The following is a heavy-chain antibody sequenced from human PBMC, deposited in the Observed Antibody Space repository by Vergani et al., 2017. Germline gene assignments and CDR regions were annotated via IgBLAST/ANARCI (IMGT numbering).Heavy chain of an antibody. J-gene: IGHJ6*02. D-gene: IGHD3-3*01. CDR3: ARQRREESITIFGVVSYYYGMDV. V-gene: IGHV1-18*01. CDR1: GYTFTSYG. Sequence: QVQLVQSGAEVKKPGASVKVSCKASGYTFTSYGISWVRQAPGQGLEWMGWISAYNGNTNYAQKLQGRVTMTTDTSTSTAYMELRSLRSDDTAVYYCARQRREESITIFGVVSYYYGMDVWGQGTTVTVSS. CDR2: ISAYNGNT.